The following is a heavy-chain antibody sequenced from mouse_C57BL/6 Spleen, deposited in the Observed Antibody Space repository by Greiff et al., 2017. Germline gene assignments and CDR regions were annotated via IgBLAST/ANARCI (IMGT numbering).Heavy chain of an antibody. CDR3: ARAYSSGYVVYFDY. D-gene: IGHD3-2*02. CDR1: GFTFSDYY. CDR2: ISNGGGST. Sequence: EVKVVESGGGLVQPGGSLKLSCAASGFTFSDYYMYWVRQTPEKRLEWVAYISNGGGSTYYPDTVKGRFTISRDNAKNTLYLQMSRLKSEDTAMYYCARAYSSGYVVYFDYWGQGTTLTVSS. V-gene: IGHV5-12*01. J-gene: IGHJ2*01.